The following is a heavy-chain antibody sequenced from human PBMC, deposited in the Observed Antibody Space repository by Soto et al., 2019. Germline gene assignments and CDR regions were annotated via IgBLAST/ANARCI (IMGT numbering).Heavy chain of an antibody. CDR1: GFTFSSYE. CDR2: ISSSGSTI. D-gene: IGHD1-26*01. J-gene: IGHJ4*02. Sequence: GGSLRLSCAASGFTFSSYEMNWVRQAPGKGLEWVSYISSSGSTIYYADSVKGRFTISRDNARNSLYLQMNSLRAEDTAVYYCARDQGPMVSGSYYNFDYWGQGTLVTVSS. CDR3: ARDQGPMVSGSYYNFDY. V-gene: IGHV3-48*03.